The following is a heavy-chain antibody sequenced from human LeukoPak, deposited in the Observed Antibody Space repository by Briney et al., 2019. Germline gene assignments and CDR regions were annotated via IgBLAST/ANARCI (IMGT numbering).Heavy chain of an antibody. CDR1: VFTFSSYG. Sequence: SGRSLRLSCAASVFTFSSYGVHSVREAPGQGGEGVAVIWYDGSNIYYADSVKGRFTISRDNSKNTLYLQMNSLRAEDTAVYYCAREGPAESGDYWGQGALVTVSS. CDR2: IWYDGSNI. V-gene: IGHV3-33*01. D-gene: IGHD6-25*01. CDR3: AREGPAESGDY. J-gene: IGHJ4*02.